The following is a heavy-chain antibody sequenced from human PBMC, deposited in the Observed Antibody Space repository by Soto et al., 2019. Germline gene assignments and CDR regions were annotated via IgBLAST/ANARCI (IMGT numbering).Heavy chain of an antibody. CDR3: ARVPRGYSYLRDAFDI. J-gene: IGHJ3*02. D-gene: IGHD5-18*01. V-gene: IGHV1-69*01. CDR2: IIPIFGTA. Sequence: QVQLVQSGAEVKKPGSSVKVSCKASGGTFSSYAISWVRQAPGQGLEWMGGIIPIFGTANYAQKFQGRVTITADESTSTAYMELSSLRSEDTAVYYCARVPRGYSYLRDAFDIWGQGTMVTVSS. CDR1: GGTFSSYA.